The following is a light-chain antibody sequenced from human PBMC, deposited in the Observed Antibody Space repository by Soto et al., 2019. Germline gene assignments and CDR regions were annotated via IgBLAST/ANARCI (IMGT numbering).Light chain of an antibody. J-gene: IGKJ2*01. V-gene: IGKV4-1*01. CDR1: QSVLYSSNNKNY. CDR3: KQYYTTPPYT. CDR2: WAS. Sequence: DIVLTQSPDSLAVSLGERATINCKSSQSVLYSSNNKNYLAWYQQKPGQPPKLPIYWASTRESGVPDRFSGSGSGTDFTLTISSLQAEDVAVYYCKQYYTTPPYTFGQGTKLEIK.